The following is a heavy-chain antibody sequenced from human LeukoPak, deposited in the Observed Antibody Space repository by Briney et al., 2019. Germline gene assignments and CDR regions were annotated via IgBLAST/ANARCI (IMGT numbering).Heavy chain of an antibody. CDR2: IIPILGIA. CDR1: GGTFSSYA. CDR3: ASRSRYDSSGYYVSAPLDY. V-gene: IGHV1-69*04. D-gene: IGHD3-22*01. J-gene: IGHJ4*02. Sequence: SVKVSCKASGGTFSSYAISWVRQAPGQGLEWMGRIIPILGIANYAQKLQGRVTITADKSTSTAYMELSSLRSEDTAVYYCASRSRYDSSGYYVSAPLDYWGQGTLVTVSS.